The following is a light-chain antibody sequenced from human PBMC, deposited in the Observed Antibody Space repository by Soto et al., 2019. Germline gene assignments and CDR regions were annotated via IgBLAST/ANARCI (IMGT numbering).Light chain of an antibody. CDR3: QQSHNTPGT. Sequence: TQMIQSPLLLFRSVGDKVTITWRASQSISSYLNWYQQKPGKAPKLLIFATSTLQSGVPSRFSGSGSGTDFTLTISSLQLEDFATYYCQQSHNTPGTFGQGTRVDIK. CDR2: ATS. J-gene: IGKJ1*01. CDR1: QSISSY. V-gene: IGKV1-39*01.